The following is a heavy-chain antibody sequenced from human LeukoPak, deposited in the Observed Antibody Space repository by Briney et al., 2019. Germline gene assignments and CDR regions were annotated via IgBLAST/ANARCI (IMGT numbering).Heavy chain of an antibody. CDR2: IKQDGSEK. CDR3: ASDYYGSGSYYDY. V-gene: IGHV3-7*03. Sequence: GGSLRLSCAASGFTFSSYWMSWVRQAPGKGLEWVANIKQDGSEKYYVDSVKGRFTIPRDNAKNSLYLQMNSLRAEDTAVYYCASDYYGSGSYYDYWGQGTLVTVSS. CDR1: GFTFSSYW. D-gene: IGHD3-10*01. J-gene: IGHJ4*02.